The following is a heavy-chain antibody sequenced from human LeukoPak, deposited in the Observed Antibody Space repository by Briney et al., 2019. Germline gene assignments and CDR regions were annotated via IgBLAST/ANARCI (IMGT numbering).Heavy chain of an antibody. CDR3: SRDPRPCDY. J-gene: IGHJ4*02. Sequence: TGGSLRLSCAASGFTFSDYYMTWIRQAPGKGLESVAYISGSGSVIVYADSVKGRFTISRDNAQNSLYLQMNSLTDEDTAVYYCSRDPRPCDYWGQGTLVTVSS. CDR1: GFTFSDYY. CDR2: ISGSGSVI. V-gene: IGHV3-11*04.